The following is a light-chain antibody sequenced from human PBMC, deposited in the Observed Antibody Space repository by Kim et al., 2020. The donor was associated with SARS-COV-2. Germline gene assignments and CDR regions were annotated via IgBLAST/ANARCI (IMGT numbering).Light chain of an antibody. V-gene: IGKV1-33*01. Sequence: DIQMTQSPSSLSASVGDRVTITCQASQDISNHLNWYQQKPGKAPKLLIYDASNLETGVPSRFSGSGSGTDFTFTISSLQPEDFATYYCQQYDNLLVFTFGPGTKVDIK. CDR3: QQYDNLLVFT. CDR1: QDISNH. J-gene: IGKJ3*01. CDR2: DAS.